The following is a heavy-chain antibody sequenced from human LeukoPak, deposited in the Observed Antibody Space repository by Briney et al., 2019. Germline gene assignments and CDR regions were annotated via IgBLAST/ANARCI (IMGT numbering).Heavy chain of an antibody. D-gene: IGHD1-26*01. V-gene: IGHV4-59*01. CDR2: IYYNGNT. J-gene: IGHJ4*02. CDR3: ARGVAGSGSTPNY. CDR1: GGSISSYY. Sequence: SETLSLTCTVSGGSISSYYWIWIRQPPGKGLEWIGFIYYNGNTNYNPSLKSRVTISEDSSKNQSSLKLGSVTAADTAVYYCARGVAGSGSTPNYWGQGTLVTVSS.